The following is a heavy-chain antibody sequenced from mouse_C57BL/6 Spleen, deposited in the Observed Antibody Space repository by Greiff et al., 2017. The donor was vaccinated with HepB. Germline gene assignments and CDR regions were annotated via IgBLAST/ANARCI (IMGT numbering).Heavy chain of an antibody. D-gene: IGHD1-1*01. Sequence: EVQLQQSGPVLVKPGASVKMSCKASGYTFTDYYMNWVKQSHGKSLEWIGVINPYNGGTSYNQKFKGKATLTVDKSSSTAYMELNSLTSEDSAVYYCARDDYGSSRDGFAYWGQGTLVTVAA. CDR2: INPYNGGT. CDR3: ARDDYGSSRDGFAY. V-gene: IGHV1-19*01. CDR1: GYTFTDYY. J-gene: IGHJ3*01.